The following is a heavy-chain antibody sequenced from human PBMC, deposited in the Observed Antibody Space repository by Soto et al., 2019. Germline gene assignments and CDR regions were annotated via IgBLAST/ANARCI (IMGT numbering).Heavy chain of an antibody. Sequence: SLKISCKGSGYSFTSYWIGWVRQMPGKGLEWMGIIYPGDSDTRYSPSFQGQVTISADKSISTAYLQWSSLKASDTAMYYCASILSGDYAAFDIWGQGTMVTVSS. CDR2: IYPGDSDT. CDR1: GYSFTSYW. J-gene: IGHJ3*02. V-gene: IGHV5-51*01. D-gene: IGHD4-17*01. CDR3: ASILSGDYAAFDI.